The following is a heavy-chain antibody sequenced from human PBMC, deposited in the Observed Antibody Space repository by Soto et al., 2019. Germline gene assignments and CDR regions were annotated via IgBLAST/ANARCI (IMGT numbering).Heavy chain of an antibody. CDR2: ISAYNGNT. CDR3: ARVVGALGTWFDP. V-gene: IGHV1-18*01. Sequence: QVQLVQSGAEVKKPGASVKVSCKASGYTFTSYGISWVRQAPGQGLEWMGRISAYNGNTNYAQKFQGRVTMTTDTPMGTAYMELRSLRSDDTAVYYWARVVGALGTWFDPWGQGPLVTVAS. J-gene: IGHJ5*02. D-gene: IGHD1-26*01. CDR1: GYTFTSYG.